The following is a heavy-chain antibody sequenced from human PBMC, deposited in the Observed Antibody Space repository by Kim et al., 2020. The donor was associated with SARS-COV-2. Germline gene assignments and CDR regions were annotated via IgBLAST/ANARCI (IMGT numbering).Heavy chain of an antibody. CDR1: DGSISNYY. D-gene: IGHD5-12*01. V-gene: IGHV4-4*09. Sequence: SETLSLTCTVSDGSISNYYWNWFRQPPGKGLEWIAYMSNSGDIANNPSLQSRLTISLDTSKNQFSLRLTSVTAADTAVYYGARGGYAHACHTDSWGRGT. J-gene: IGHJ4*02. CDR3: ARGGYAHACHTDS. CDR2: MSNSGDI.